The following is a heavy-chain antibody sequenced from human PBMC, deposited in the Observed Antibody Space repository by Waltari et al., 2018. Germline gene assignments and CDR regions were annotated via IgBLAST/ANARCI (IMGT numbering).Heavy chain of an antibody. J-gene: IGHJ6*03. Sequence: QVQMVQSGAEVRKPGASVQVSCKASGYTFIGYYMHWVRPAPGHGLEWMGRSNPNSGGTNYEQKCQGRVTMTRNTSISTAYMELGSLRSDDTDVYYCARGRGSVRGVIPNYYMDVWGKGTTVTVSS. CDR2: SNPNSGGT. V-gene: IGHV1-2*05. D-gene: IGHD3-10*02. CDR3: ARGRGSVRGVIPNYYMDV. CDR1: GYTFIGYY.